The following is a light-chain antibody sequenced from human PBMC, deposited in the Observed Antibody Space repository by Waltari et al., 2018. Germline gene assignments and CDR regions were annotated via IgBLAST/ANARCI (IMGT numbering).Light chain of an antibody. Sequence: QLVLPQSPSASASLGASVRLPCTLSSGHTSNVIAWHQQQPEKGPRYLMKVNSDGSHPKGDEIPDRFSGSSSGAARYLTTSSLQSEDEADYYCQTGGHGTWVFGGGTKLTVL. J-gene: IGLJ3*02. CDR1: SGHTSNV. CDR2: VNSDGSH. V-gene: IGLV4-69*01. CDR3: QTGGHGTWV.